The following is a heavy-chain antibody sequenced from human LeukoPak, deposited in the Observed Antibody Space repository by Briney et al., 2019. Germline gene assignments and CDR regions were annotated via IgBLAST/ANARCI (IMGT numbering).Heavy chain of an antibody. V-gene: IGHV1-8*03. CDR3: ARGEAFGYCGGDGCPYYFDY. CDR1: GYTFTSYD. Sequence: GASVKVSCKASGYTFTSYDINWVRQATGQGLEWMGWMNPNSGNTGYAQKFQGRVTITRNTSISTAYMELSSLRSEDTAVYYCARGEAFGYCGGDGCPYYFDYWGQGTLVTVSS. J-gene: IGHJ4*02. CDR2: MNPNSGNT. D-gene: IGHD2-21*02.